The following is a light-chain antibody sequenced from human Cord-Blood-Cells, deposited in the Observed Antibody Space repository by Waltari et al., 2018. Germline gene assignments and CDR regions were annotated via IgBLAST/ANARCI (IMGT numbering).Light chain of an antibody. CDR1: SSDVGGYNH. V-gene: IGLV2-11*01. Sequence: QYALTQPRSVSGSPGQSVTISCTGTSSDVGGYNHVSWYQQHPGRAPKLMIYDVSKRPSGVPDRFSGSKSGNTASLTISGLQAEDEADYYCCSYAGSYTLIFGTGTKVTVL. CDR3: CSYAGSYTLI. CDR2: DVS. J-gene: IGLJ1*01.